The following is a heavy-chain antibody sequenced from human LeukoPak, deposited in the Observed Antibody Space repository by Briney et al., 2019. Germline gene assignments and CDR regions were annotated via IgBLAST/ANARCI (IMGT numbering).Heavy chain of an antibody. Sequence: GGSLRLSCAASGLTFSMYWMSWVRQAPGKGLEWVANIKPDGSQKYYVDSVKGRFTISRDNAKNSLYLQMNSLRAEDTALYYCARAGLMVYDGVWFDPWGQGTLVIVSS. CDR1: GLTFSMYW. J-gene: IGHJ5*02. CDR2: IKPDGSQK. D-gene: IGHD2-8*01. CDR3: ARAGLMVYDGVWFDP. V-gene: IGHV3-7*01.